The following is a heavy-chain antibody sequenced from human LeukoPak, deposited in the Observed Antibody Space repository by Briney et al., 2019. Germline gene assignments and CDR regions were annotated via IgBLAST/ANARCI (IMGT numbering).Heavy chain of an antibody. CDR3: ARHGIAYGMDV. Sequence: GGSLRLSCAASGFTFSSYAMHWVRQAPGKGLEWVAVISYDGSNKYYADSVKGRFTISRDNSKNTLYLQMNSLRAEDTAVYYCARHGIAYGMDVWGQGTTVTVSS. J-gene: IGHJ6*02. CDR2: ISYDGSNK. V-gene: IGHV3-30-3*01. CDR1: GFTFSSYA. D-gene: IGHD1-14*01.